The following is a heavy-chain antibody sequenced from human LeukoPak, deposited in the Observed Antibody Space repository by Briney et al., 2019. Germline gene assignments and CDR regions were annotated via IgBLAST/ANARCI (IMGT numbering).Heavy chain of an antibody. D-gene: IGHD6-19*01. Sequence: GGSLRLSCATSGFTFSYYGIHWVRQAPGKGLEWVAVMWSDGIRKYYTESVKGRFTVSRDTSKNTQYLEMSSLRVEDTAVYYCTRDADTSGHYDIFDIWGQGTMVTVSS. CDR2: MWSDGIRK. J-gene: IGHJ3*02. CDR1: GFTFSYYG. CDR3: TRDADTSGHYDIFDI. V-gene: IGHV3-33*01.